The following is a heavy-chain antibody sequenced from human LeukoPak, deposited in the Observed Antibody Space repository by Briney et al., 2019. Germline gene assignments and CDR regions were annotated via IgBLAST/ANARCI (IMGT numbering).Heavy chain of an antibody. V-gene: IGHV3-43*02. Sequence: PGGSLRPSCAASGFTFDDYAIRWVRQAPGKGLEWVSLISGHGGNTYYADSVKGRFTISRDNSRNSLYLQMNSLRTEDAALYYCAKDHRLIVVAYAFDIWGQGTMVTVSS. CDR2: ISGHGGNT. J-gene: IGHJ3*02. CDR3: AKDHRLIVVAYAFDI. CDR1: GFTFDDYA. D-gene: IGHD3-22*01.